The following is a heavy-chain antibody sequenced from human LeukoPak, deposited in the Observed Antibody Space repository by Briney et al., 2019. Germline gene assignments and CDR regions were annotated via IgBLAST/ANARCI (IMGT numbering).Heavy chain of an antibody. J-gene: IGHJ4*02. CDR1: GFTYSNYA. D-gene: IGHD5-24*01. V-gene: IGHV3-23*01. CDR2: ISGSGRST. Sequence: GGSLRLSCTASGFTYSNYAMNWVRQAPGKGLEWVSVISGSGRSTYYADSVKGWFTISRDNSKNTLYLQMNSLRADDTAVYYCAKSGYNRFDYWGQGTLVTVSS. CDR3: AKSGYNRFDY.